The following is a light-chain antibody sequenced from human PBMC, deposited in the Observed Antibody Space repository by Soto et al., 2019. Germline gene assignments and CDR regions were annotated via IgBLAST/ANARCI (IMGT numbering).Light chain of an antibody. CDR3: CAYAGSYTLV. CDR1: GSDVGAYKY. CDR2: DVS. J-gene: IGLJ2*01. V-gene: IGLV2-11*01. Sequence: SVLTQPRSVSGSPGQSVTISCTGTGSDVGAYKYVSWYQQNPGKAPKLMIYDVSERPSGVPDRFSGSKSGNMASLTISGLQAEDEADYYCCAYAGSYTLVFGGGTKVTVL.